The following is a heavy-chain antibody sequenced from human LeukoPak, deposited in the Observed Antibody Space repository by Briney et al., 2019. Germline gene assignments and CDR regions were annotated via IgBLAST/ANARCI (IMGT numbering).Heavy chain of an antibody. D-gene: IGHD1-26*01. CDR2: MSPNSGDT. V-gene: IGHV1-8*01. CDR3: ARDPQVGATQVFDY. Sequence: ASVKVSCKASGYTFTSYDFNWVRQATGQRPEWMGWMSPNSGDTGYAQKFQDRVTMTRNTSISTAYMELSSLRSEDTAVYYCARDPQVGATQVFDYWGQGTLVTVSS. J-gene: IGHJ4*02. CDR1: GYTFTSYD.